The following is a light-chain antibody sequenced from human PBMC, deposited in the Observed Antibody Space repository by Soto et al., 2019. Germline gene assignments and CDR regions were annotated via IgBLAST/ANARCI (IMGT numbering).Light chain of an antibody. J-gene: IGKJ1*01. CDR1: QSVSSSY. Sequence: EIVLTQSPGTLSLSPGERATLSCRASQSVSSSYLAWYQQKPGQAPRLLIYGASSRATGIPDRFSGSGSGTDFTLTIIRLEPEDLAVHYCQQYGSSPLTFGQGTKV. V-gene: IGKV3-20*01. CDR3: QQYGSSPLT. CDR2: GAS.